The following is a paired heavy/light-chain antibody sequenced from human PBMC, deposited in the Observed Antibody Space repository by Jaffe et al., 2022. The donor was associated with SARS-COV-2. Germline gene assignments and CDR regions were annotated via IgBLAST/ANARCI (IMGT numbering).Heavy chain of an antibody. CDR2: LTGSGDTT. CDR1: GFTFKYYA. Sequence: EVQVLESGGGLVQPGGSLRLSCAASGFTFKYYAMSWVRQAPGKGLEYVSGLTGSGDTTFYADSVKGRFTISRDNSNNRLYLQMNNLRAEDTAVYWCAKSGWGNGWENWFDSWGQGTLVTVSS. J-gene: IGHJ5*01. D-gene: IGHD6-19*01. CDR3: AKSGWGNGWENWFDS. V-gene: IGHV3-23*01.
Light chain of an antibody. CDR1: QSVSNSY. CDR3: QQYGSSPRT. Sequence: EIVLTQSPGTLSLSPGERATLSCRASQSVSNSYLAWYQQKPDQTPRLVIYGAATRAAGIPDRFSGSGSATDFTLTITRLEPEDFAVYYCQQYGSSPRTFGQGTKVEIK. J-gene: IGKJ1*01. V-gene: IGKV3-20*01. CDR2: GAA.